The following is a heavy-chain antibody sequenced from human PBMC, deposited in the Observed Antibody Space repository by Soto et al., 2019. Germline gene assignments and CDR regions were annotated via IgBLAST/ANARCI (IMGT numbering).Heavy chain of an antibody. CDR3: ARGVADYLVP. CDR1: GYTFTSYD. J-gene: IGHJ5*02. D-gene: IGHD2-15*01. CDR2: MNPNSGNT. Sequence: QVQLVQSGAEVKKPGASVKVSCKASGYTFTSYDINWVRQATGQGLEWMGWMNPNSGNTGYAQKFRGXVXMXXNTSISTAYMELSSLRSEDTAVYYCARGVADYLVPWGQGTLVTVSS. V-gene: IGHV1-8*01.